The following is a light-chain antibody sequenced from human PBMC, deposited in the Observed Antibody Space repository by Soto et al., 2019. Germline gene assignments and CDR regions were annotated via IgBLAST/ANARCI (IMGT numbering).Light chain of an antibody. V-gene: IGLV2-14*03. CDR3: AAWDDSLTSRYV. Sequence: QSVLTQPASVSGSPGQSITISCGGTSSDVGAYIYVSWYQQYPGKAPKLIIYEVNNRPSGVSGRFSGSKSGTSASLAISGLQSEDEADYYCAAWDDSLTSRYVFGTGTKVTVL. CDR1: SSDVGAYIY. CDR2: EVN. J-gene: IGLJ1*01.